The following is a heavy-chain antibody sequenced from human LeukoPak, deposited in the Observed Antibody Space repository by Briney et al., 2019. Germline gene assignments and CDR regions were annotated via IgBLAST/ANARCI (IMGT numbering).Heavy chain of an antibody. J-gene: IGHJ3*02. CDR1: GFTFSSYG. CDR2: IWNDGSNK. V-gene: IGHV3-33*01. CDR3: ARTALRLLEWFDAFDI. Sequence: GGSLRLSCAPYGFTFSSYGMHWVRQAPGKGLEWVGVIWNDGSNKYYADSVKGRFTSSRDNSKNTLYLQMNSLRAEDTAVYYCARTALRLLEWFDAFDIWGQGTMVTVSS. D-gene: IGHD3-3*01.